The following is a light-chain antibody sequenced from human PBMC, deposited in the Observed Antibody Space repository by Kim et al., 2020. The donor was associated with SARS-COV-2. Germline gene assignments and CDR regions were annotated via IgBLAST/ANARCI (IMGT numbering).Light chain of an antibody. Sequence: GEGVTMSGSGGSAKIGGNGVDWYQQVPGRAPELLICRSDGGPSGVPDRFSGSKSGASASLAISGLQSEDEADYYCVAWDDSLNGSVFGGGTQLTVL. J-gene: IGLJ3*02. CDR3: VAWDDSLNGSV. CDR2: RSD. CDR1: SAKIGGNG. V-gene: IGLV1-44*01.